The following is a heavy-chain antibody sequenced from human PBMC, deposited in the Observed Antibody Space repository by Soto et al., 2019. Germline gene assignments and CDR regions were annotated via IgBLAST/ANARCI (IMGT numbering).Heavy chain of an antibody. CDR3: ARGRRCSGGSGYPYYYYYYMDV. Sequence: QVQLVQSGAEVKKPGASVKVSCKASGYTFTSYDINWVRQATGQGLEWMGWMNPNSGNTGYEQKFQGRVTMTRNTSISTAYMELSSLRSEDTAVYYCARGRRCSGGSGYPYYYYYYMDVWGKGTTVTVSS. V-gene: IGHV1-8*01. CDR1: GYTFTSYD. CDR2: MNPNSGNT. J-gene: IGHJ6*03. D-gene: IGHD2-15*01.